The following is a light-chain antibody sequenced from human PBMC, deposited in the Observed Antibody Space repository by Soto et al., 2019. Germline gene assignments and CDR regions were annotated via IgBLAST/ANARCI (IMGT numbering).Light chain of an antibody. CDR1: QSVDND. Sequence: EIVMTQSPATLSVTPGDRATLSCRASQSVDNDLAWYQQKPGQPPRLVIYDASTRATGIPDKFSGSGFGTDFTFTISSLQPEDIATDYCQQYDNLPLTFGQVTLPE. CDR3: QQYDNLPLT. V-gene: IGKV3D-15*01. J-gene: IGKJ5*01. CDR2: DAS.